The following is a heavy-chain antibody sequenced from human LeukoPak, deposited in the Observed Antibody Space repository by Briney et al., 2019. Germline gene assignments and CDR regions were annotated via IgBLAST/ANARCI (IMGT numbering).Heavy chain of an antibody. Sequence: GGSLRLSCAASGFTFSSYWMSWVRQAPGKGLEWVAHIKQDGSEKNYVDSVKGRFTISRDNAKNSLLLQMGGLRAEDAAVYYCARDKMTGDSYFDYWGQGTLVTVSS. J-gene: IGHJ4*02. CDR2: IKQDGSEK. D-gene: IGHD7-27*01. V-gene: IGHV3-7*01. CDR1: GFTFSSYW. CDR3: ARDKMTGDSYFDY.